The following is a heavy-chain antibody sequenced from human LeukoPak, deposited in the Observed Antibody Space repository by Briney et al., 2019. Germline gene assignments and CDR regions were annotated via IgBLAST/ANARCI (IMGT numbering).Heavy chain of an antibody. V-gene: IGHV3-7*01. CDR2: IKQDGGEK. CDR1: GFTFSDYW. CDR3: ARRIPGLTPHIDY. D-gene: IGHD2-15*01. J-gene: IGHJ4*02. Sequence: AEGSLRLSCAASGFTFSDYWMSWVRQAAGKGLEWVANIKQDGGEKYYVDSVKGRFTISRDNAKNSLYLQMNSLRAEDTAVYYCARRIPGLTPHIDYWGQGTLVTVSS.